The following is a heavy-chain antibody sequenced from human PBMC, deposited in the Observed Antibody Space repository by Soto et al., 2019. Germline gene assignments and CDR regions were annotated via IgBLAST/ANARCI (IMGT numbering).Heavy chain of an antibody. D-gene: IGHD2-2*01. Sequence: ASVKVSCKASGGTFSSYSISWVRQAPGQGLEWMGGIIPIFGTANYAQKFQGRVTITADKSTSTAYMELSSLRSEDTAVYYCAREVVVVVPERGYYYYYGMDVWGQGTTVNVSS. CDR3: AREVVVVVPERGYYYYYGMDV. V-gene: IGHV1-69*06. CDR1: GGTFSSYS. CDR2: IIPIFGTA. J-gene: IGHJ6*02.